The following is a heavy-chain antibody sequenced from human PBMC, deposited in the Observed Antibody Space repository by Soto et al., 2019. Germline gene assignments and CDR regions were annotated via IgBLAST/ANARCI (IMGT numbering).Heavy chain of an antibody. J-gene: IGHJ4*01. CDR1: GYTFLKYG. Sequence: QVQLVQSGPEVKKPGASVKVACKASGYTFLKYGINWVRQAPGQGLEWMGGIQTDNDHASFAQKFEGRVTMTTDTSTRTVYMELRDLSSDDTAVYYCAKDLGSGYRFDYWGHGTPVTVSS. CDR2: IQTDNDHA. D-gene: IGHD3-9*01. CDR3: AKDLGSGYRFDY. V-gene: IGHV1-18*01.